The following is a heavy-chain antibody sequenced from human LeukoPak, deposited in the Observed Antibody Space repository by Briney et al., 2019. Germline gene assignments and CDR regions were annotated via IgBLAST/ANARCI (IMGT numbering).Heavy chain of an antibody. Sequence: GGSLRLSRAASGFTVSSNYISWVRQAPGKGLEWVSVIYSGGSTYYADSVKGRFTISRDNSKNTLYLQMNSLRAEDTAVYYCARERNYYDSSRYYYGSAFVIWGQGTMVTVSS. D-gene: IGHD3-22*01. CDR1: GFTVSSNY. J-gene: IGHJ3*02. V-gene: IGHV3-66*01. CDR2: IYSGGST. CDR3: ARERNYYDSSRYYYGSAFVI.